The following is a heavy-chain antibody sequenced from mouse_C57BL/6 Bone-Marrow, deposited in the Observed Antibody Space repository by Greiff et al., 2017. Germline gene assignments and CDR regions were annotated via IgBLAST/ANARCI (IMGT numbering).Heavy chain of an antibody. V-gene: IGHV1-54*01. Sequence: VQLQQSGAELVRPGTSVKVSCKASGYAFTNYLIEWVKQRPGQGLEWIGVINPGSGGTNYNEKFKGKATLTADKSSSTAYMQLSSLTSEDSAVYFGARWGYGSLVLFEYWGQGTTLTVSA. CDR2: INPGSGGT. J-gene: IGHJ2*01. CDR1: GYAFTNYL. CDR3: ARWGYGSLVLFEY. D-gene: IGHD1-1*01.